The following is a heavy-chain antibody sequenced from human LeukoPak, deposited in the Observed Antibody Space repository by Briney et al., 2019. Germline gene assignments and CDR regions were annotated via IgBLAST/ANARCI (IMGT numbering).Heavy chain of an antibody. CDR3: ARGRDGYNYGSRDY. Sequence: GASVKVSCKASGYTFTSYDINWVRQATGQGLEWMGWMNPNSGNTGYAQKFQGRVTMTRNTSISTAYMELSSLRSEDTAVCYCARGRDGYNYGSRDYWGQGTLVTVSS. CDR1: GYTFTSYD. D-gene: IGHD5-24*01. CDR2: MNPNSGNT. V-gene: IGHV1-8*01. J-gene: IGHJ4*02.